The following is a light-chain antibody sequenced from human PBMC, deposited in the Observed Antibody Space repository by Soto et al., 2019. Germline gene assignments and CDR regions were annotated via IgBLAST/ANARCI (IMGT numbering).Light chain of an antibody. J-gene: IGLJ1*01. V-gene: IGLV2-14*01. CDR1: SSDVGGYNY. Sequence: QSALTQPASVSGSPGQAITISCTGTSSDVGGYNYVSWYQQQPDKAPKLLIFEVSNRPSGVSNRFSGSKSDNTASLTISGLQAEDEADYYCSSYTSITIPYLFGTGTKVTVL. CDR3: SSYTSITIPYL. CDR2: EVS.